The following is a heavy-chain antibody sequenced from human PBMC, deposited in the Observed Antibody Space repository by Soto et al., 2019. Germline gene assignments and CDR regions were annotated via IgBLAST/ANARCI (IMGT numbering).Heavy chain of an antibody. CDR3: ASRIPYYYGSGSFDY. CDR1: GGSFSGYY. CDR2: INHSGST. V-gene: IGHV4-34*01. D-gene: IGHD3-10*01. J-gene: IGHJ4*02. Sequence: PSETLSLTCAVYGGSFSGYYWSWIRQPPGKGLEWIGEINHSGSTNYNPSLKSRVTISVDTSKNQFSLKLSSVTAADTAVYYCASRIPYYYGSGSFDYWGQGTLVTVSS.